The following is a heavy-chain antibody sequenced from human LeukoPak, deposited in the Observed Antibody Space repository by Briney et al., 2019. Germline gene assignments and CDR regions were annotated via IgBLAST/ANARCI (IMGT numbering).Heavy chain of an antibody. CDR2: IYTSGST. D-gene: IGHD1-26*01. CDR3: ARPSGSYYRDAFDI. J-gene: IGHJ3*02. CDR1: GGSISSYY. Sequence: SETLSLTCTVSGGSISSYYWSWIRQPPGKGLEWIGYIYTSGSTNYNPSLKSRVTISVATSKNQFSLKLSSVTAADTAVYYCARPSGSYYRDAFDIWGQGTMVTVSS. V-gene: IGHV4-4*09.